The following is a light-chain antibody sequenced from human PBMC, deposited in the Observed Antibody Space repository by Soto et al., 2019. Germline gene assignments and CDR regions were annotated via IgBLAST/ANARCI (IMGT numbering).Light chain of an antibody. CDR1: QSVSNY. J-gene: IGKJ1*01. V-gene: IGKV3-11*01. Sequence: EIVLTQSPVTLSLSPGERATLSCRASQSVSNYLAWYQQKPAQAPRLLIYDTSTRATGIPARFSGSGSGTDFTLTVSSLEPEDFAVYYCQQRSSWPPWTFGQGTKVEIK. CDR2: DTS. CDR3: QQRSSWPPWT.